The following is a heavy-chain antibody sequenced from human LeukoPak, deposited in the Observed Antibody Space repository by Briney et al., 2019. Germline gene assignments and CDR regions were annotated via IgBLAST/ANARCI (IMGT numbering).Heavy chain of an antibody. D-gene: IGHD3-22*01. CDR2: IWYDGSNK. CDR3: AKDHVSGYYYWIEYYFDY. CDR1: GFTFSSYG. Sequence: GGSLRLSCAASGFTFSSYGMHWVRQAPGKGLEWVAVIWYDGSNKYYADSVKGRFTISRDNSKNTLYLQMNSLRAEDTAVYYCAKDHVSGYYYWIEYYFDYWGQGTLVTVSS. J-gene: IGHJ4*02. V-gene: IGHV3-33*06.